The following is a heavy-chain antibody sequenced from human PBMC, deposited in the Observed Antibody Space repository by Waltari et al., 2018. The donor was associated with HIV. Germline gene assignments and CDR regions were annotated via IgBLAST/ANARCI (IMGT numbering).Heavy chain of an antibody. Sequence: VQLMQSGPEMRKPGASVRISCRATGYDMTSYGITWVRQAPGQGFEWGGGFWANHGNTDVEWRFKDRVRLTTEPSTTTVFLEWRSRRVDDPATYYCARGGGSWLQETHYYKGLDVWGLGTSVTVSS. D-gene: IGHD3-22*01. J-gene: IGHJ6*02. CDR2: FWANHGNT. CDR3: ARGGGSWLQETHYYKGLDV. V-gene: IGHV1-18*01. CDR1: GYDMTSYG.